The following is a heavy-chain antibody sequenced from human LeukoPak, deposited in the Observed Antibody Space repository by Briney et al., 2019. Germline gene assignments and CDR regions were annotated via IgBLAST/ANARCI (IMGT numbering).Heavy chain of an antibody. CDR2: ISSSSSYI. CDR3: ARFLEWYYYYMDV. V-gene: IGHV3-21*01. Sequence: GGSLRLSCAASGFTFSSYSMNWVRQAPGKGLEWVSSISSSSSYIYYADSVKGRFTLSRDNAKNSLYLQMNSLRAEDTAVYYCARFLEWYYYYMDVWGKGTTVTDSS. D-gene: IGHD3-3*01. J-gene: IGHJ6*03. CDR1: GFTFSSYS.